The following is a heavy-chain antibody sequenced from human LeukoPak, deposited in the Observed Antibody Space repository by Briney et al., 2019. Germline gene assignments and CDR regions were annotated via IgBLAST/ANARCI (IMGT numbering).Heavy chain of an antibody. Sequence: SETLSLTCTVSGASINSFYWSWIRQPAGKGLEWIGRIYSSGSTNCNPSLKGRVTMSVDTSKDQFSLKLSSVTAADTAVYYCARSDSSSAHTAFDYWGQGTLVTVSS. CDR2: IYSSGST. V-gene: IGHV4-4*07. CDR1: GASINSFY. J-gene: IGHJ4*02. CDR3: ARSDSSSAHTAFDY. D-gene: IGHD2-2*01.